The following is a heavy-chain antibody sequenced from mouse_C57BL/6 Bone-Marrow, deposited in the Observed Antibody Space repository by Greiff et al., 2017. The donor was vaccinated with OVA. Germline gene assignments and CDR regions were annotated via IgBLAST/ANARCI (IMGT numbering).Heavy chain of an antibody. Sequence: EVQLQQSGAELVKPGASVKLSCTASGFNITDYYMHWVKQRPEQGLEWIGRIDPEDGETKYAPKFQGKATITADTSSNTAYLQLSSLTSEDTAVYYCARDSNCAWFAYWGQGTLVTVSA. CDR3: ARDSNCAWFAY. CDR2: IDPEDGET. CDR1: GFNITDYY. D-gene: IGHD2-5*01. J-gene: IGHJ3*01. V-gene: IGHV14-2*01.